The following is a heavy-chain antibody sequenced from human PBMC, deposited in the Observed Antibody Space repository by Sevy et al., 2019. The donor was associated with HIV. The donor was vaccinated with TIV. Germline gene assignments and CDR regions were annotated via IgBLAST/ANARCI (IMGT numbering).Heavy chain of an antibody. CDR1: GFTFTYAW. Sequence: GGSLRLSCAASGFTFTYAWMSWVRQAPGKGLEWVGRIKSKPDGGTTDYAAPVKGRFTISRDDSKNTVYLQMNSLKTEDTAVYYCATDPIIVLLVTDGMDVWGQGTTFTVSS. CDR2: IKSKPDGGTT. J-gene: IGHJ6*02. CDR3: ATDPIIVLLVTDGMDV. D-gene: IGHD2-8*02. V-gene: IGHV3-15*01.